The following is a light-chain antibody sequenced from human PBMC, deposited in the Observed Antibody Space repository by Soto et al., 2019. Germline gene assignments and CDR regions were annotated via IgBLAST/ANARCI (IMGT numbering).Light chain of an antibody. Sequence: QSALTQPASVSGSPGQSITISCTGTSSDVGGYNYVSWYQQHPGKAPKLMIYDVSNRPSGVSNRFSGSKSGNTASLTISGLRAEYEAGYYCSSYTSGSTVVFGGGTKLTVL. CDR3: SSYTSGSTVV. J-gene: IGLJ2*01. V-gene: IGLV2-14*01. CDR2: DVS. CDR1: SSDVGGYNY.